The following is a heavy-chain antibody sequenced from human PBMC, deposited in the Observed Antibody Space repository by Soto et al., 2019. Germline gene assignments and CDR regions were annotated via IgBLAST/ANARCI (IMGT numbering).Heavy chain of an antibody. CDR3: ARTLIAVAGPYGMDV. J-gene: IGHJ6*02. Sequence: ASVKVSCKASGYTFTSYGISWVRQAPGQGPEWMGWISAYNGNTNYAQKLQGRVTMTTDTSTSTAYMELRSLRSDDTAVYYCARTLIAVAGPYGMDVWGQGTTVTVSS. CDR2: ISAYNGNT. D-gene: IGHD6-19*01. V-gene: IGHV1-18*01. CDR1: GYTFTSYG.